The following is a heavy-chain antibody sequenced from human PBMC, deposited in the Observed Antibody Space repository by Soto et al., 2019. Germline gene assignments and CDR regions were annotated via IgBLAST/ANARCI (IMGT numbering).Heavy chain of an antibody. Sequence: QVQLMQSGAEVKKPGASVKVSCKASGNTFTNYYIHWVRQAPGQGLEWMGTINPSGGHTTYAQKFLGRVTMTRDTSTSTLYMELTSLRSEDTAVYYCARGGNVVVVTAAFDYWGQGTLVTVSS. V-gene: IGHV1-46*01. CDR2: INPSGGHT. CDR3: ARGGNVVVVTAAFDY. J-gene: IGHJ4*02. D-gene: IGHD2-21*02. CDR1: GNTFTNYY.